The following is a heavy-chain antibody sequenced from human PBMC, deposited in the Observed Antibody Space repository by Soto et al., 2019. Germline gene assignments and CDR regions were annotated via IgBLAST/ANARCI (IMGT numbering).Heavy chain of an antibody. J-gene: IGHJ3*01. CDR1: VYMFTTYC. CDR3: ARGRTYHDSSASYVGDAFDV. CDR2: IYPGDSET. Sequence: GESLKISCKGSVYMFTTYCSGWVRQMPVKGLEWRGIIYPGDSETRYSPSFQGQVTISVDKSLNTAYLQWSSLKASDTAMYYCARGRTYHDSSASYVGDAFDVWAPGTMVTVSS. D-gene: IGHD3-22*01. V-gene: IGHV5-51*01.